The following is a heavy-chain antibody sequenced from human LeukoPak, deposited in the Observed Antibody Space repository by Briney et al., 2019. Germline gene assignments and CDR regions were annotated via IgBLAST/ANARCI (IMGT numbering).Heavy chain of an antibody. Sequence: SETLSLTCAVYGGSFSGYYWSWIRQPPGKGLEWIGEINHSGSTNYNPSLKSRVTISVDTSKNQFSLKLSSVTAADTAVYYCARGRGIVDYWGQGTLITVSS. V-gene: IGHV4-34*01. CDR1: GGSFSGYY. D-gene: IGHD2-15*01. CDR2: INHSGST. J-gene: IGHJ4*02. CDR3: ARGRGIVDY.